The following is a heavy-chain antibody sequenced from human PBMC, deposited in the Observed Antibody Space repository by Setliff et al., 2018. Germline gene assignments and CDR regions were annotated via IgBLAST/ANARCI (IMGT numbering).Heavy chain of an antibody. J-gene: IGHJ6*02. CDR2: INPSGGST. D-gene: IGHD3-3*01. V-gene: IGHV1-46*01. CDR1: GYTFTSYY. CDR3: ASDGQGNYNFWSGSYYYYGMDV. Sequence: ASVKVSCKASGYTFTSYYMHWVRQAPGQGLEWMGIINPSGGSTSYAQKFQGRVAMTRDTSTSTVYMELSSLRSEDTAVYYCASDGQGNYNFWSGSYYYYGMDVWVPETLLVTVSS.